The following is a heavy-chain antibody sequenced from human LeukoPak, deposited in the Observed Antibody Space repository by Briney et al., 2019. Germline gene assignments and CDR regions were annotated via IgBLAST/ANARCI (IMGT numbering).Heavy chain of an antibody. CDR3: ARDSQAVGTDFDY. V-gene: IGHV3-21*01. D-gene: IGHD6-13*01. Sequence: GGSLRLSCAASGFTFSHYGMNWVRQAPGKGLEWVSSISSSSSYITYADSVKGRFTISRDNAKNSLYLQMHSLRAEDTAVYYCARDSQAVGTDFDYWGQGTLVTVSS. J-gene: IGHJ4*02. CDR2: ISSSSSYI. CDR1: GFTFSHYG.